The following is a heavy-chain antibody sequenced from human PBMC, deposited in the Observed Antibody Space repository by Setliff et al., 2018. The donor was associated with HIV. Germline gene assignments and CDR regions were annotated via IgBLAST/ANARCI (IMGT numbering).Heavy chain of an antibody. Sequence: LSLTCAVSGGSVSSPSYYWGWIRQPPGKGLEWIGSVYNSGITFKNPSLKSRVSISVDRSGNQFPLRLTSVTAADTAVYYCATCRHRPSNWFDPWGQGTVVTVSS. V-gene: IGHV4-39*06. CDR2: VYNSGIT. J-gene: IGHJ5*02. CDR3: ATCRHRPSNWFDP. CDR1: GGSVSSPSYY.